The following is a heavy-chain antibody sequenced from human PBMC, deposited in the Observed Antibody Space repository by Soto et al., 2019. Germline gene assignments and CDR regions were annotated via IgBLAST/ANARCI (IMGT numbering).Heavy chain of an antibody. V-gene: IGHV4-59*11. D-gene: IGHD2-15*01. J-gene: IGHJ5*02. CDR3: ARAPTVVAAAPPGFDP. CDR2: IFSSGST. Sequence: PSETLSLTCTVSGGSIRSHYWNWIRQPPGKGLEWIGYIFSSGSTKYNPSLKSRVTISVDTSKNQFSLRLSSGNAADTAVYYCARAPTVVAAAPPGFDPWGQGTLVTVSS. CDR1: GGSIRSHY.